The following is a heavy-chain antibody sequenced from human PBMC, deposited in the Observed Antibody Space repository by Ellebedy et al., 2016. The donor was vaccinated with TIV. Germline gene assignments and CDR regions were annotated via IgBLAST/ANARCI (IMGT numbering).Heavy chain of an antibody. CDR1: GFTFIDYA. J-gene: IGHJ4*02. V-gene: IGHV3-23*01. CDR3: AKPARTDATDF. Sequence: GESLKISXAASGFTFIDYAINWVRQSPGKRLEWVSSINGRGDRTYYADSVKGRFTISRDNSKNVIYLQMNGLRAEDTAIYCCAKPARTDATDFWGQGTLVTVSS. D-gene: IGHD4-17*01. CDR2: INGRGDRT.